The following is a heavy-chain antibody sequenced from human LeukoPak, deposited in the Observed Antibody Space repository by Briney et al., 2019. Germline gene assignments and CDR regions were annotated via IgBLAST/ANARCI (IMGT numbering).Heavy chain of an antibody. CDR2: INPNRGGT. J-gene: IGHJ4*02. CDR1: GYTFTGYY. CDR3: ARFSSSWYGYCFDY. V-gene: IGHV1-2*06. Sequence: GASVKVSCKASGYTFTGYYMHWVRQAPGQGLEWMGRINPNRGGTNYAQKFQGRVTMTRDTSISTAYMELSRLRSDDTAVYYCARFSSSWYGYCFDYWGQGTLVTVSS. D-gene: IGHD6-13*01.